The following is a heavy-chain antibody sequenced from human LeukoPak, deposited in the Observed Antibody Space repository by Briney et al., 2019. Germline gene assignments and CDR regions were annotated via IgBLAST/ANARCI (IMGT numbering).Heavy chain of an antibody. D-gene: IGHD1-26*01. CDR1: GFTFSSYG. J-gene: IGHJ4*02. CDR3: AKNFFVGY. Sequence: GGSLRLSCAASGFTFSSYGMHWVRQAPGKGLEWVAVISYDGSNKYYADSVKGRFTISRDNSRNTLYLQMNSLRAEDTAVYYCAKNFFVGYWGQGTLVTVSS. V-gene: IGHV3-30*18. CDR2: ISYDGSNK.